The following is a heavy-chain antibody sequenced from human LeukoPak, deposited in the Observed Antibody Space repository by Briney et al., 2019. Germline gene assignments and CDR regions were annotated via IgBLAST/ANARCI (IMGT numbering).Heavy chain of an antibody. D-gene: IGHD3-16*01. CDR1: GFPFSSYW. Sequence: GGSLRLSCVASGFPFSSYWMTWVRQAPGKGLEWVAFISLEGISKYYADSVKGRFTISRDNSKSSLNLQMNSLRPDDTGVYYCARDPRQHPPHWGKFDSWGQGTLVTVSS. J-gene: IGHJ4*02. V-gene: IGHV3-30*03. CDR2: ISLEGISK. CDR3: ARDPRQHPPHWGKFDS.